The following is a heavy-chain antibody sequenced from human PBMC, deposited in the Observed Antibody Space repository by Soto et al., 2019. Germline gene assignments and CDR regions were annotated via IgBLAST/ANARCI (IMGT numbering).Heavy chain of an antibody. CDR2: IFHSGSP. D-gene: IGHD1-1*01. V-gene: IGHV4-30-2*01. CDR1: GGSISSGNDS. Sequence: QLRLQESGSGLVKPSQTLSLTCAVSGGSISSGNDSWSWIRQPPGKGLEWIGYIFHSGSPYYNPSLKSRVSRSVDGSKNQSSRWLISGTAAVTAVDYCARDRHDNGGGSFDLWGRGTLVTVSS. J-gene: IGHJ2*01. CDR3: ARDRHDNGGGSFDL.